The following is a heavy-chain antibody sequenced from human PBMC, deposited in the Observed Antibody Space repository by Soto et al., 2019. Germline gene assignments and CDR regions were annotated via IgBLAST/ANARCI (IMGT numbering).Heavy chain of an antibody. J-gene: IGHJ6*02. D-gene: IGHD2-2*01. CDR1: GYSLTIYW. Sequence: GESLESSGGGAGYSLTIYWISWVLQMPGKGREGMGRIDPSHSYTNYSPSFQGHVTSSADKSISKAYLQWTSLKASDTAMYYCARRCSSTSCSEPRDYYYYGMDVWGQGTTVAVPS. V-gene: IGHV5-10-1*01. CDR2: IDPSHSYT. CDR3: ARRCSSTSCSEPRDYYYYGMDV.